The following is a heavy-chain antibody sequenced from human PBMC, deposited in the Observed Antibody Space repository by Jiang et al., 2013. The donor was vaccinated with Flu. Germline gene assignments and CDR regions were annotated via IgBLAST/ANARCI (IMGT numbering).Heavy chain of an antibody. Sequence: SGAEVKKPGSSVKVSCKASGGTFSSYAVSWVRQAPGQGVEWMGRIIPILGIANYAQKFQGRVTITADKSTSTAYMELSSLRSEDTAVYYCARDFQWELPDGEAFDIWGQGTNGHRLF. CDR1: GGTFSSYA. J-gene: IGHJ3*02. V-gene: IGHV1-69*04. CDR2: IIPILGIA. D-gene: IGHD1-26*01. CDR3: ARDFQWELPDGEAFDI.